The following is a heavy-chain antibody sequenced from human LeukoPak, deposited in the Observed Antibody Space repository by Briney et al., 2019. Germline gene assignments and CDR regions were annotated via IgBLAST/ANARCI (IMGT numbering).Heavy chain of an antibody. CDR1: GGSIRNTNYY. J-gene: IGHJ4*02. CDR2: ISSNSNI. CDR3: AREESSSSGYYFDY. Sequence: ETLSLTCTVSGGSIRNTNYYWGWIRQAPGKGLEWVSSISSNSNIYYADSVKGRFTISRDNAKNSLYLQMNSLRAEDTAVYYCAREESSSSGYYFDYWGQGALVTVSS. V-gene: IGHV3-69-1*01. D-gene: IGHD6-6*01.